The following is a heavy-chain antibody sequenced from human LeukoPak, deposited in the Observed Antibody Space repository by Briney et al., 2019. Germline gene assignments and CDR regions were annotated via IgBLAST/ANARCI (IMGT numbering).Heavy chain of an antibody. D-gene: IGHD5-24*01. V-gene: IGHV4-38-2*01. CDR2: INHSGST. Sequence: SETLSLTCAVSGYSISSGYYWGWIRPPPGKGLEWIGEINHSGSTNYNPSLKSRVTISVDTSKNQFSLKLSSVTAADTAVYYCARHYAEMATYFDLWGRGTLVTVSS. CDR3: ARHYAEMATYFDL. J-gene: IGHJ2*01. CDR1: GYSISSGYY.